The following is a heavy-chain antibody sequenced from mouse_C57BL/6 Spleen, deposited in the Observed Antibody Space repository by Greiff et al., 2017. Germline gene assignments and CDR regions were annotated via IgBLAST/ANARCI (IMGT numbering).Heavy chain of an antibody. CDR3: ARYYYGSAYFDD. Sequence: EVKLMESGPGLVKPSQSLSLTCSVTGYSITSGYYWNWIRQFPGNKLEWMGYISYDGSNNYNPSLKNRISITRDTPKNQFFLKLNSVTTEDTATYYCARYYYGSAYFDDWGQGTTLTVSS. CDR2: ISYDGSN. V-gene: IGHV3-6*01. J-gene: IGHJ2*01. CDR1: GYSITSGYY. D-gene: IGHD1-1*01.